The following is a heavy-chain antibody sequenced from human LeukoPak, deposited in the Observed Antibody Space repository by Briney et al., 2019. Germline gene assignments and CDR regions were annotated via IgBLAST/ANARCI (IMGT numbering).Heavy chain of an antibody. J-gene: IGHJ5*02. D-gene: IGHD6-19*01. CDR2: ISDSGGST. Sequence: PGGSLRLSCAASGFTFSNYDMSWVRQAPGKGLEWVSSISDSGGSTYYADSVKGRFTISRDNSKNTLYLQMTNLKGADTAVYYCAKGLSVAGAADWFDPWDQGSLVTLSS. V-gene: IGHV3-23*01. CDR1: GFTFSNYD. CDR3: AKGLSVAGAADWFDP.